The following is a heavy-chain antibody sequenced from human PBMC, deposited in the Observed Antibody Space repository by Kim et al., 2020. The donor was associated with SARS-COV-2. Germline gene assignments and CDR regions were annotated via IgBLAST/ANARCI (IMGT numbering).Heavy chain of an antibody. CDR2: IGGSGDKT. CDR3: AKVYSSSCYNSVDY. J-gene: IGHJ4*02. D-gene: IGHD6-13*01. CDR1: GFTFATYP. V-gene: IGHV3-23*01. Sequence: GGSLRLSCAASGFTFATYPMSWVRQTPGKGLEWVSCIGGSGDKTYYANSVKGRFTISRDNSKNTLYLQMNSLRVEDTALYYCAKVYSSSCYNSVDYWGQGTLVTVSS.